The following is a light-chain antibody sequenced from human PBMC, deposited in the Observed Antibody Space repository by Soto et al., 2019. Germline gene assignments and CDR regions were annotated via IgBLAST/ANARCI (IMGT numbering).Light chain of an antibody. V-gene: IGKV1-39*01. Sequence: DIHMTQSPSSLSASIGDRVTITCRASQSISNYLNWYHQKEGKAPSLLIYAATTLQSGVPSRFSGSRSCKDLSLTISGLQREDFGTDYCQQGYRSQRTVGQGTKVDIK. J-gene: IGKJ1*01. CDR2: AAT. CDR1: QSISNY. CDR3: QQGYRSQRT.